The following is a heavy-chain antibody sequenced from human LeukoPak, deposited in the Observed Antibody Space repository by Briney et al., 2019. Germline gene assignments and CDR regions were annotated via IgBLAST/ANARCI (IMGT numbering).Heavy chain of an antibody. CDR1: GFTFSTYW. CDR2: IKQDGSEK. CDR3: ARGTYYYDSGKGYFEY. Sequence: GGSLRLSCAASGFTFSTYWMNWVRQAPGKGLEWVANIKQDGSEKDYVDSVKGRFIISRDNAKNSLYLQMNSLRAEDTAVYYCARGTYYYDSGKGYFEYWGQGTLVTVSS. V-gene: IGHV3-7*01. J-gene: IGHJ4*02. D-gene: IGHD3-22*01.